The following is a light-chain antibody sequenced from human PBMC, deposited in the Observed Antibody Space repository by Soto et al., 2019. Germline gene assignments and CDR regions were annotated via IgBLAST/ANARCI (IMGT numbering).Light chain of an antibody. CDR2: EGS. J-gene: IGLJ2*01. CDR3: CSYAGRSTPVV. CDR1: SSDVGSYNL. Sequence: QSALTQPASVSGSPGQSSTISCTGTSSDVGSYNLVSWYQQHPGKAPKLMIYEGSKRPSGVSNRFSGSKSGNTAFLTISGLQAEDEAYYYCCSYAGRSTPVVFGGGTKLTVL. V-gene: IGLV2-23*01.